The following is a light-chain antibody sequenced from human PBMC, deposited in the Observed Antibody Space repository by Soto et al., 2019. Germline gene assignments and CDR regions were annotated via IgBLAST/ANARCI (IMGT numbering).Light chain of an antibody. J-gene: IGKJ1*01. CDR2: GAS. V-gene: IGKV3-15*01. Sequence: EIVMTQSPATLSVSPGDRATLSCRASQSISANLAWYQQKPGQTPRLLIYGASTRASGVPAKFSGSGSGTEFTLIISSLQSEDFAVYYCQQYNNWPRTFGQGTKVDIK. CDR1: QSISAN. CDR3: QQYNNWPRT.